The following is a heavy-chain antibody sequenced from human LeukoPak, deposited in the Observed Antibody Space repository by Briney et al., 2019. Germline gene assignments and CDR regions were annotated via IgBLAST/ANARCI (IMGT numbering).Heavy chain of an antibody. D-gene: IGHD3-10*01. V-gene: IGHV4-4*07. J-gene: IGHJ4*02. Sequence: SETLSLTCTVSGGSISSYYWSWIRQPAGKGLEWIGRIYTSGRTNYNPSLKSRVTMSVDTSKKQFSLKLSSVTAADTAVYYCAALGNSGSYSYFDYWGQGTLVTVSS. CDR2: IYTSGRT. CDR3: AALGNSGSYSYFDY. CDR1: GGSISSYY.